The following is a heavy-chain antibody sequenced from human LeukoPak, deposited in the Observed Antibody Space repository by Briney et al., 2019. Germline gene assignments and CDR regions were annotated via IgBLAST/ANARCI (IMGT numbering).Heavy chain of an antibody. V-gene: IGHV3-7*01. J-gene: IGHJ4*02. CDR3: ARDRLDF. Sequence: PGGSLRLSCAASGFTFSGYWMSWVRQAPGKGLEWVANIKQEGSEKYYVDSVEGRFTISRDNAKNSLYLQMNSLRAEDTAVYYCARDRLDFWGQGTLVTVSS. CDR2: IKQEGSEK. CDR1: GFTFSGYW.